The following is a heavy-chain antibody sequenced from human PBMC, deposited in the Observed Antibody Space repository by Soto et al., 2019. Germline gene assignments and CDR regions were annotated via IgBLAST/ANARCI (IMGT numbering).Heavy chain of an antibody. V-gene: IGHV3-30*18. CDR2: ILYDGSNK. D-gene: IGHD2-2*01. Sequence: QVQLVESGGGVVQPGRSLRLSCAASGFTFSSYGMHWVRQAPGKGLEWVAVILYDGSNKYYADSVKGRFTISRDNSKNTLYLQMNSLRAEDTAVYYCAKDLTRGYCSSTSCKSYYYYYGMDVWGQGTTVTVSS. CDR3: AKDLTRGYCSSTSCKSYYYYYGMDV. CDR1: GFTFSSYG. J-gene: IGHJ6*02.